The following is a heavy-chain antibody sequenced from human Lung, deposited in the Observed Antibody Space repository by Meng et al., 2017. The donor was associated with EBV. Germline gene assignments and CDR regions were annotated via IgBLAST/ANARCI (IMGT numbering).Heavy chain of an antibody. CDR2: INTNTGNP. CDR3: ARGVVGATSGDY. Sequence: QVLLVQSGAQLKNPGASVKVSCKASGYSFTSYAMNWVRQAPGQGLEWMGWINTNTGNPTYAQGFTGRFVFSLDTPVSTAYLQISSLKAEDTAVYYCARGVVGATSGDYWGQGTLVTVPS. V-gene: IGHV7-4-1*02. J-gene: IGHJ4*02. D-gene: IGHD1-26*01. CDR1: GYSFTSYA.